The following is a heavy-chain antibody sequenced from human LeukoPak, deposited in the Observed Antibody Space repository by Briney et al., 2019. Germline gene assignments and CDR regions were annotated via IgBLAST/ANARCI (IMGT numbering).Heavy chain of an antibody. D-gene: IGHD1-26*01. V-gene: IGHV3-21*01. CDR1: GFTLSSYS. CDR2: ISTSSSYI. CDR3: ARVDFPKWELLGPSDY. J-gene: IGHJ4*02. Sequence: GGSLRLSCAASGFTLSSYSMNWVRQAPGKGLEWVSSISTSSSYIYYADSVKGRFTISRDNAKNSLYLQMNSLRAEDTAVYYCARVDFPKWELLGPSDYWGQGTLVTVSS.